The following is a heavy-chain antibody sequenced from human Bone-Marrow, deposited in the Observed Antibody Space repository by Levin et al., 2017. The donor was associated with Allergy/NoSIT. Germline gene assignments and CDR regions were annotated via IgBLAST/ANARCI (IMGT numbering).Heavy chain of an antibody. Sequence: QAGGSLRLSCAASGFTFRTYEMNWVRQAPGKGLEWVSYTSSSGSTIHYADSVKGRFTISRDNAKNSLYLEMNSLRAEDTAVYYCAGGTYYYSYDISHSWGQGTLVTVAS. CDR3: AGGTYYYSYDISHS. V-gene: IGHV3-48*03. J-gene: IGHJ4*02. CDR2: TSSSGSTI. CDR1: GFTFRTYE. D-gene: IGHD3-22*01.